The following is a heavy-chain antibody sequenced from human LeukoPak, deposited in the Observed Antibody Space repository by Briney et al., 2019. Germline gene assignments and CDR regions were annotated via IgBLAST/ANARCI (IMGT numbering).Heavy chain of an antibody. CDR1: GDSISSSDYY. J-gene: IGHJ4*02. D-gene: IGHD5-12*01. Sequence: SETLSLTCSVSGDSISSSDYYWGWIRQPPGKGLEWIGSIYHSGSTYYNPSLKSRVTISVDTSKNQFSLKLSSVTAADTAVYYCAALETTVATIMSYYFDYWGQGTLVTVSS. CDR2: IYHSGST. V-gene: IGHV4-39*07. CDR3: AALETTVATIMSYYFDY.